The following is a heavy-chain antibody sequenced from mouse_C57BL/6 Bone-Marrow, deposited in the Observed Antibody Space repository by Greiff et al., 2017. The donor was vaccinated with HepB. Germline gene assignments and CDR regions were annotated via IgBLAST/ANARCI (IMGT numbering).Heavy chain of an antibody. V-gene: IGHV1-85*01. CDR1: GYTFTSYD. CDR3: ARRGITTASYWYFDV. D-gene: IGHD1-2*01. J-gene: IGHJ1*03. Sequence: QVQLKQSGPELVKPGASVKLSCKASGYTFTSYDINWVKQRPGQGLEWIGWIYPRDGSTKYNEKFKGKATLTVDTSSSTAYMELHSLTSEDSAVYFCARRGITTASYWYFDVWGTGTTVTVSS. CDR2: IYPRDGST.